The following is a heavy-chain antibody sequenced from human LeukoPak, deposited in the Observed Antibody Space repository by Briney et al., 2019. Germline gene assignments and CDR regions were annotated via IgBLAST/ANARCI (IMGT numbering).Heavy chain of an antibody. Sequence: ASVKVSCKASGYTFTSYYMDWVRQAPGQGLEWMGIINPSGGSTSYAQKFQGRVTMTRDTSTSTVYMELSSLRSEDTAVYYCARNQGYCRGGSCYSARFDPWGQGTLVTVSS. CDR2: INPSGGST. CDR1: GYTFTSYY. V-gene: IGHV1-46*01. J-gene: IGHJ5*02. D-gene: IGHD2-15*01. CDR3: ARNQGYCRGGSCYSARFDP.